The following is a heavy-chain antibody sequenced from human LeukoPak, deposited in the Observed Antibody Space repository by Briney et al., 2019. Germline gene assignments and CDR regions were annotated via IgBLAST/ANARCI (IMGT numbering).Heavy chain of an antibody. V-gene: IGHV4-4*02. Sequence: SGTLSLTCAVSGGSIGVGYWWSWVRQPPGKGLEWIGEIYHSGTTNYNPSLKSRVTISVDKSKNHFSLSLSSVTAADTAVYYCTRPSGIAVAGTHGYFDLWGRGTLVTVSS. CDR1: GGSIGVGYW. CDR3: TRPSGIAVAGTHGYFDL. CDR2: IYHSGTT. J-gene: IGHJ2*01. D-gene: IGHD6-19*01.